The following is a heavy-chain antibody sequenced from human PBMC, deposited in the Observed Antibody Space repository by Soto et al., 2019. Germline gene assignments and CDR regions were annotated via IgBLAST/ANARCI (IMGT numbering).Heavy chain of an antibody. CDR3: ARAPNPYSSSSGWFDP. D-gene: IGHD6-6*01. J-gene: IGHJ5*02. CDR2: INPNSGGT. V-gene: IGHV1-2*02. Sequence: ASVKVSCKASGYTFTGYYMHWVRQAPGQGLEWMGWINPNSGGTNYAQKFQGRVTMTRDTSISTAYMELSRLRSDDTAVYYCARAPNPYSSSSGWFDPWGQGALVTVSS. CDR1: GYTFTGYY.